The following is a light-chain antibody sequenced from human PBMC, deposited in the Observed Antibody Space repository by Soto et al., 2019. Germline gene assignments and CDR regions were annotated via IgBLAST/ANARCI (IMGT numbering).Light chain of an antibody. Sequence: QSALTQPRSVSGSPGQSVTISCTGTSSDFGGYNYVSWYQHHPGKAPKLMIYDVSERPSGVPDRFSGSKSGNTASLTISGLQAEDEADYYCAAWDDSLSVVVFGGGTKLTVL. CDR1: SSDFGGYNY. J-gene: IGLJ2*01. V-gene: IGLV2-11*01. CDR3: AAWDDSLSVVV. CDR2: DVS.